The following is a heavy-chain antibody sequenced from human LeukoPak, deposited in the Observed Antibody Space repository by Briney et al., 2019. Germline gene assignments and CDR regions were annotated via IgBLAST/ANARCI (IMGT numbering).Heavy chain of an antibody. CDR3: ARGLDLEGLDY. V-gene: IGHV4-34*01. J-gene: IGHJ4*02. CDR1: GGSFSDYN. CDR2: INDSGRT. D-gene: IGHD1-1*01. Sequence: SETLSLTCAVYGGSFSDYNWSWLRQPPEKGLEWIGEINDSGRTHYNPSLKSRVTISVDTAKYQFSLSLSSLTAADTAVYYCARGLDLEGLDYWGQGTLVTVSS.